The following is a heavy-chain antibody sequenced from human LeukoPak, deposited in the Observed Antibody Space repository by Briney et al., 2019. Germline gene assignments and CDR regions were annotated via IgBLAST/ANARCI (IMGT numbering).Heavy chain of an antibody. CDR2: IKQDGGEK. D-gene: IGHD6-13*01. J-gene: IGHJ4*01. CDR3: ARDGTAAGLYFDL. Sequence: GGSLRLSCAVSGFTLSSYWMNWVRQAPGKGLEWVASIKQDGGEKSYVDSVKGRFTISRDNAKNSLYLQMSSLRAEDTAVYYCARDGTAAGLYFDLWGQGTLVTVSS. V-gene: IGHV3-7*01. CDR1: GFTLSSYW.